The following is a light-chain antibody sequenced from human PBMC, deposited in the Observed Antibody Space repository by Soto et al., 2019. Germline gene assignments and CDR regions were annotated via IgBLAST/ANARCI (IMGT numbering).Light chain of an antibody. CDR1: SSDVGSYNL. J-gene: IGLJ2*01. CDR2: EGS. Sequence: ALTQPASVSGSPGQSITISCTGTSSDVGSYNLVSWYQQHPGKAPKLMIYEGSKRPSGVSNRFSGSKSGNTASLTISGLQAEDEADYYCCSYAGSSTVFGGGTKLTVL. CDR3: CSYAGSSTV. V-gene: IGLV2-23*01.